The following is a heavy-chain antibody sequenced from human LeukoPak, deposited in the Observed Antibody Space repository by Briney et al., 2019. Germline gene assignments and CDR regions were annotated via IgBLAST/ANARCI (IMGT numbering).Heavy chain of an antibody. CDR3: ARAPTVAGTLMFDY. V-gene: IGHV4-59*08. Sequence: SETLSLTCTVSGGSIISYYCNWIRQPPGKGLEWIGYIYSSGSANYSPSLKSRVTISVDTSKNQFSLKLSSVTAADTAVYYCARAPTVAGTLMFDYWGQGTLVTVSS. D-gene: IGHD6-19*01. J-gene: IGHJ4*02. CDR2: IYSSGSA. CDR1: GGSIISYY.